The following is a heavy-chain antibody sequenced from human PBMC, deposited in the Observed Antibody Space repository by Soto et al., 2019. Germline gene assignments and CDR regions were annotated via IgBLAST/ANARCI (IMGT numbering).Heavy chain of an antibody. Sequence: VKVSCKASGYTFSDYDINWVRQAAGQGLEWMGWMNPYSGNTGYAQKFQGRVTMTTDTSITTAYMESRSLTSDDTAIYYCAKNGQPPYYYYGLDVWGQGTKVTVSS. CDR3: AKNGQPPYYYYGLDV. V-gene: IGHV1-8*01. J-gene: IGHJ6*02. CDR1: GYTFSDYD. CDR2: MNPYSGNT. D-gene: IGHD2-8*01.